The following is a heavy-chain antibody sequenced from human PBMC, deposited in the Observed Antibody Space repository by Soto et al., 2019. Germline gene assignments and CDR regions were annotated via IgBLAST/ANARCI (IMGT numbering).Heavy chain of an antibody. Sequence: GGSLRLSCVASGFTFDDYGMSWVRQAPGKGLEWVSGINWNGGSTGYADSVKGRFTISRDNAKNSLYLQMNSLRAEDTALYHCARRGLTGTTNWFDPWGQGTLVTVSS. CDR2: INWNGGST. D-gene: IGHD1-7*01. CDR1: GFTFDDYG. V-gene: IGHV3-20*01. CDR3: ARRGLTGTTNWFDP. J-gene: IGHJ5*02.